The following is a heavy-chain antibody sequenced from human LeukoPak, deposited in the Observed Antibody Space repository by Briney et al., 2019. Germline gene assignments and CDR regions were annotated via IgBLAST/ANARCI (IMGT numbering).Heavy chain of an antibody. V-gene: IGHV4-59*12. J-gene: IGHJ4*02. D-gene: IGHD5-12*01. Sequence: SETLSLTCTVSGGSISSYYWSCIRQPPGKGLEWIGYIYYSGSTNYNPSLKSRVTISVDTSKNQFSLKLSSVTAADTAVYYCAREGGYDPAGWGQGTLVTVSS. CDR2: IYYSGST. CDR1: GGSISSYY. CDR3: AREGGYDPAG.